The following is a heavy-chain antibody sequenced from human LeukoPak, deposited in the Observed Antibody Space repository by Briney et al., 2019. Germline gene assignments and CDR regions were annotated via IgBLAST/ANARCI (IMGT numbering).Heavy chain of an antibody. V-gene: IGHV4-34*01. Sequence: SETLSLTCAVFGGSFSGYYWSWIRQPPGKGLEWIGEINHSGSTNYNPSLKSRVTISVDTSKNQFSLKPSSVTAADTAVYYCAREADCSGGSCYYWGQGTLVTVSS. CDR2: INHSGST. D-gene: IGHD2-15*01. CDR1: GGSFSGYY. CDR3: AREADCSGGSCYY. J-gene: IGHJ4*02.